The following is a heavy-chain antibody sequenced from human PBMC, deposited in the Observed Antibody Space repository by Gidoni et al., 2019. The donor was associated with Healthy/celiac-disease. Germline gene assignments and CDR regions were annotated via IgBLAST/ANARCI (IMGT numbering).Heavy chain of an antibody. CDR2: IWYDGSNK. J-gene: IGHJ4*02. Sequence: QVQLVESGGGVVQPGRSLRLSCAASGFTFSSYGLHWVRQAPGKGLEWVAVIWYDGSNKYYADSVKGRFTISRDNSKNTLYLQMNSLRAEDTAVYYCARDYYDSSLDYWGQGTLVTVSS. V-gene: IGHV3-33*01. D-gene: IGHD3-22*01. CDR3: ARDYYDSSLDY. CDR1: GFTFSSYG.